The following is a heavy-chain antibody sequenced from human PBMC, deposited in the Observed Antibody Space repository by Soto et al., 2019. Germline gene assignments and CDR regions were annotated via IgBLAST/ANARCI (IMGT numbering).Heavy chain of an antibody. D-gene: IGHD3-22*01. CDR1: GFTFDDYA. CDR3: XXXXXSGGLD. CDR2: ISWNSGSI. Sequence: EVQLVESGGGLVQPGRSLRLSCAASGFTFDDYAMHWVRQAPGKGLEWVSGISWNSGSIGYADSVKGRFTISRDNXXXXXXXXXXXXXXXXXXXXXXXXXXXSGGLDWGQGTLVTVSS. V-gene: IGHV3-9*01. J-gene: IGHJ4*02.